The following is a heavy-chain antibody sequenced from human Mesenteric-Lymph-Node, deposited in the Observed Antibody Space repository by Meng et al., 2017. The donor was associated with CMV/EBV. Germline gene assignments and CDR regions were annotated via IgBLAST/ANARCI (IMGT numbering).Heavy chain of an antibody. V-gene: IGHV3-74*03. CDR3: ARDGSYNLDY. D-gene: IGHD3-10*01. CDR1: GLTFSTSW. Sequence: LRLSCAVSGLTFSTSWMHWVRQVPGKELVWVSRLTSDGRTAYADSVEGRFTISRDDATSTLYLQMNSLRAEDTAVYYCARDGSYNLDYWGQGTLVTVSS. J-gene: IGHJ4*02. CDR2: LTSDGRTA.